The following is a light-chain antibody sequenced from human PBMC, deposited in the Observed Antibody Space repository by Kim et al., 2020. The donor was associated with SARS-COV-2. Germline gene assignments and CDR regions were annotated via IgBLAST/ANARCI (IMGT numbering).Light chain of an antibody. CDR2: DNN. CDR3: GTWDSSLNGLV. CDR1: SSNIGQNY. V-gene: IGLV1-51*01. Sequence: GQKVSISCSGNSSNIGQNYVSWYQQFPGTAPKLLIYDNNKRHSGIPDRFSGSKSGTSATLGITGLQTGDEADYYCGTWDSSLNGLVFGGGTQLTVL. J-gene: IGLJ2*01.